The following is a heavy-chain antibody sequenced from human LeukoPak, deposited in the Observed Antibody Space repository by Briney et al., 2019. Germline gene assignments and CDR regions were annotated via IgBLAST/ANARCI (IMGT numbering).Heavy chain of an antibody. V-gene: IGHV4-39*01. D-gene: IGHD4-17*01. Sequence: SETLSLTCTVSGGSLSSSSYYWGWIRQPPGKGLEWIGSSYYSGSTYYNPSLKSRVTISVDTSKDQSSLKLSSVTAADTAVYYCARHTVTNYYYYYGMDVWGQGTTVTVSS. CDR3: ARHTVTNYYYYYGMDV. CDR2: SYYSGST. CDR1: GGSLSSSSYY. J-gene: IGHJ6*02.